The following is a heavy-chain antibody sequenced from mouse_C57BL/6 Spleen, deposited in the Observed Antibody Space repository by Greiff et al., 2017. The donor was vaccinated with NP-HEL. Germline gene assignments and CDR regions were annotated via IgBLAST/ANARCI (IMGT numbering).Heavy chain of an antibody. V-gene: IGHV5-9*01. D-gene: IGHD1-1*01. Sequence: EVMLVESGGGLVKPGGSLKLSCAASGFTFSSYTMSWVRQTPEKRLEWVATISGGGGNTYCPDSVKGRFTISRDNAKNTLYLQMSSLRSEDTALYYCARHGDYYEGGAMDYWGQGTSVTVSS. J-gene: IGHJ4*01. CDR1: GFTFSSYT. CDR2: ISGGGGNT. CDR3: ARHGDYYEGGAMDY.